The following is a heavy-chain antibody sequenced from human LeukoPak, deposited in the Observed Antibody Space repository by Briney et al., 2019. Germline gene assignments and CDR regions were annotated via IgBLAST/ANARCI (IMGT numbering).Heavy chain of an antibody. CDR3: ARRQRCSRTSCPPDY. CDR1: GYCFTTYW. V-gene: IGHV5-51*01. J-gene: IGHJ4*02. D-gene: IGHD2-2*01. CDR2: IYPGDSDT. Sequence: GESLKISCRGSGYCFTTYWIGWVRQMPGKGLEWMGIIYPGDSDTRYTPSLQGQVTMSADKSINTAYLQWSSLKASDTAMYYCARRQRCSRTSCPPDYWGQGSLVTVSP.